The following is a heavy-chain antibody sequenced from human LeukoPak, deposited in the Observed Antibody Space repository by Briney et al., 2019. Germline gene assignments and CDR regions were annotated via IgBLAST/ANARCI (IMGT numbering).Heavy chain of an antibody. Sequence: KTSETLSLTCTVSGGSFTTYYWSWIRQPAGRGLEWTGHIDSSGTTNYNPSLKSRVTMSTDPSKNQFSLKLSSVTAADTAVYYCARRLSSDAFDIWGQGTMVTVSS. CDR1: GGSFTTYY. V-gene: IGHV4-4*07. D-gene: IGHD3-16*01. CDR2: IDSSGTT. J-gene: IGHJ3*02. CDR3: ARRLSSDAFDI.